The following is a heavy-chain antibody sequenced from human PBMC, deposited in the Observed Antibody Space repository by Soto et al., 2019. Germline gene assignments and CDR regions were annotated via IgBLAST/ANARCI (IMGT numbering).Heavy chain of an antibody. CDR1: GFTVSSNY. Sequence: GGSLRLSCAASGFTVSSNYMSWVRQAPGKGLEWVSVIYSGGSAYYADSVKGRFTISRDNSKNTLYLQMNSLRAEDTAVYYCARGLYDFWSGPRPQGLDYWGQGTLVTVSS. CDR2: IYSGGSA. CDR3: ARGLYDFWSGPRPQGLDY. D-gene: IGHD3-3*01. J-gene: IGHJ4*02. V-gene: IGHV3-53*01.